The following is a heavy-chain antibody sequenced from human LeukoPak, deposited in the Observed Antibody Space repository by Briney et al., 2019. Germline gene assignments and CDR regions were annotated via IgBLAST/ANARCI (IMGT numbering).Heavy chain of an antibody. V-gene: IGHV1-46*01. CDR1: GYTFTNYY. Sequence: GASVKVSCKASGYTFTNYYMHWVRQAPGQGLEWMGLINPTGGSTGYAQKFQGRVTMTRNTSISTAYMELSSLRSEDTAVYYCARVVRGVIIIDYWGQGTLVAVSS. D-gene: IGHD3-10*01. J-gene: IGHJ4*02. CDR3: ARVVRGVIIIDY. CDR2: INPTGGST.